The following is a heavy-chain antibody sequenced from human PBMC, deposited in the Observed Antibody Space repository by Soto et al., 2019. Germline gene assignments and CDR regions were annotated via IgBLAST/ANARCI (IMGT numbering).Heavy chain of an antibody. D-gene: IGHD1-7*01. CDR3: ARQVSRGYSWNYLSLGSFDP. V-gene: IGHV1-18*01. CDR1: GYTFTSYG. J-gene: IGHJ5*02. Sequence: ASVKLSCKASGYTFTSYGISWVRQAPGQGLEWMGWISAYNGNTNYAQKLQGRVTMTTDTSTSTAYMELRSLRSDDTAVYYCARQVSRGYSWNYLSLGSFDPWGQGTLVTVSS. CDR2: ISAYNGNT.